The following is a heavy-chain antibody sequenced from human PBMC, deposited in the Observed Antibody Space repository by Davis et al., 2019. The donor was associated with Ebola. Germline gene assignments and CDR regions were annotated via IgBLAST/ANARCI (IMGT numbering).Heavy chain of an antibody. D-gene: IGHD2-2*01. J-gene: IGHJ6*02. CDR3: ARVGCSSTSCYGYYYGMDV. Sequence: SETLSLTCAVYGGSFSGYYWSWIRQPPGKGLEWIGYIYYSGSTYYNPSLKSRVTISVDTSKNQFSLKLSSVTAADTAVYYCARVGCSSTSCYGYYYGMDVWGQGTTVTVSS. CDR1: GGSFSGYY. CDR2: IYYSGST. V-gene: IGHV4-34*01.